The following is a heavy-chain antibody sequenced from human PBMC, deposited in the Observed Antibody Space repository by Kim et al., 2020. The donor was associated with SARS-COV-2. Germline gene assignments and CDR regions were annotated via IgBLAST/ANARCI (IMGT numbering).Heavy chain of an antibody. J-gene: IGHJ6*02. V-gene: IGHV4-4*02. D-gene: IGHD4-17*01. Sequence: NPTLKSRVTISVDKSNNQFSPKLSSVTAADTAVYYCARATVTTNYGRDVWGQGTTVTVSS. CDR3: ARATVTTNYGRDV.